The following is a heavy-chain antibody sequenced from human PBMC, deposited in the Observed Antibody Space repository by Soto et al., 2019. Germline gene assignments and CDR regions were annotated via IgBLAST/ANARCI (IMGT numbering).Heavy chain of an antibody. CDR3: ARDSSGGPTDFDY. CDR1: RFTFSHYA. J-gene: IGHJ4*02. V-gene: IGHV3-23*01. CDR2: ISRSGGGT. Sequence: EVQLSESGGRLVQPGGSLRLSCAASRFTFSHYAMTWVRQAPGKGLQWVSGISRSGGGTYYADSVRGRFTIARDNSKNALYLQMSSLGAEDTAVYYCARDSSGGPTDFDYWGQGTLVTVSS. D-gene: IGHD3-10*01.